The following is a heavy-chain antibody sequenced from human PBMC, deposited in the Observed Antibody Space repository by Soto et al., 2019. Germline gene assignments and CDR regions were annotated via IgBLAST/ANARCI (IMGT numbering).Heavy chain of an antibody. CDR3: ARRGSAVDVPYYGMEV. D-gene: IGHD6-19*01. J-gene: IGHJ6*02. CDR1: GGTFSSYT. V-gene: IGHV1-69*13. Sequence: SVKVSCKASGGTFSSYTISWVRQAPGQGLEWMGGIIPIFGTANYAQKFQGRVTITADESTSTAYMELSSLRSEDTAVYYCARRGSAVDVPYYGMEVWGQGTTVTVSS. CDR2: IIPIFGTA.